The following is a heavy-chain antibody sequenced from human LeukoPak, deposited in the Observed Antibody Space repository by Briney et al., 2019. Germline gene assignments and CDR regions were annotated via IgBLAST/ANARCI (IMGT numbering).Heavy chain of an antibody. D-gene: IGHD3-22*01. J-gene: IGHJ4*02. Sequence: PSETLSLTCTVSGGSISGYYWSWIRQPPGKGLEWIGYIFYSGNTNYNPSLKSRVTISVDTSKNQFSLKLSSVTAADTAVYYCARHYDSSGYWYYFDYWGQGTLVTVSS. CDR3: ARHYDSSGYWYYFDY. CDR2: IFYSGNT. CDR1: GGSISGYY. V-gene: IGHV4-59*08.